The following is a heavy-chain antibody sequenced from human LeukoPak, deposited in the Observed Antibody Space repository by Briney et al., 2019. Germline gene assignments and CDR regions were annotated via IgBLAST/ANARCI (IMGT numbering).Heavy chain of an antibody. CDR2: IWYEGSDN. D-gene: IGHD2-15*01. Sequence: GGSLRLSCAASGFTFSSYAMSWVRQAPGKGLEWVALIWYEGSDNYYADSVKGRFTISRDNSKNTLYLQMNSLRAEDTAVYYCARFGSVDAFDIWGQGTMVTVSS. CDR1: GFTFSSYA. CDR3: ARFGSVDAFDI. V-gene: IGHV3-33*08. J-gene: IGHJ3*02.